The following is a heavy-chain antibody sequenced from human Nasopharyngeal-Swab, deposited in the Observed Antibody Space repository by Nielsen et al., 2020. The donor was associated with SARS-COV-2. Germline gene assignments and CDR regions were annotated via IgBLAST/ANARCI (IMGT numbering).Heavy chain of an antibody. CDR3: AKGRSGWSYYGMDV. V-gene: IGHV3-9*01. Sequence: WIRQPPGKDLEWVSGISWNSGSIGYADSVKGRFTISRDNAKNSLYLQMNSLRAEDTALYYCAKGRSGWSYYGMDVWGQGTTVTVSS. J-gene: IGHJ6*02. CDR2: ISWNSGSI. D-gene: IGHD6-19*01.